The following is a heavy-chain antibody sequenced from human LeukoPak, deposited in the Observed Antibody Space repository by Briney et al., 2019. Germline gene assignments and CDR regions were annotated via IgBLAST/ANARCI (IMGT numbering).Heavy chain of an antibody. Sequence: PSETLSLTCTVSGGSISSSSYYWGWIRQPPGKGLEWIGSIYYSGSTYYNPSLKSRVTISVDTSKNQFSLKLSSVTAADTAVYYCARDPITIFGVASGWFDPWGQGTLVTVSS. V-gene: IGHV4-39*07. CDR2: IYYSGST. J-gene: IGHJ5*02. CDR3: ARDPITIFGVASGWFDP. D-gene: IGHD3-3*01. CDR1: GGSISSSSYY.